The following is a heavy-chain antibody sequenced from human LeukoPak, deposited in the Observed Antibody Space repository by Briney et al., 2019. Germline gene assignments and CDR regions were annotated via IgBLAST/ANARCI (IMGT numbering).Heavy chain of an antibody. V-gene: IGHV1-69*13. J-gene: IGHJ6*03. Sequence: ASVKVSCKTYGGTFSSYAVSWVRQAPGQGLEWMGGIIPIFGTTKYAQKFQGRVRITADESTNIAYMEVISLRSEDTAVYYCARSATVTSDGPNYYYYMDVWGKGTTVIVSS. CDR2: IIPIFGTT. CDR1: GGTFSSYA. D-gene: IGHD4-17*01. CDR3: ARSATVTSDGPNYYYYMDV.